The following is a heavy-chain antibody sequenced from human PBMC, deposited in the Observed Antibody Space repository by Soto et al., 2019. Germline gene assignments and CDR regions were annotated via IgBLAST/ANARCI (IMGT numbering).Heavy chain of an antibody. CDR1: GVCMGRYD. D-gene: IGHD2-21*01. Sequence: WGTLSLTSAVSGVCMGRYDCTWVRQPPGKGLEWIGNIHYTGSTNYNPALKSRGTLLLGTSTSQFSLKVSSVTAADTAVYYCARALKIYSHDGHLEHWGQGTLVTVSS. J-gene: IGHJ4*01. CDR3: ARALKIYSHDGHLEH. CDR2: IHYTGST. V-gene: IGHV4-59*01.